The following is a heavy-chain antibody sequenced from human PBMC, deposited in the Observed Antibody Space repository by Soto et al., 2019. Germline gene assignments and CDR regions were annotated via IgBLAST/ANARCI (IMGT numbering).Heavy chain of an antibody. V-gene: IGHV1-69*02. Sequence: GASVKVSCKASGDTFSFYTINWVRQAPGLGLEWMGRVNPILSMSNYAQKFQGRVTMTADKSTSTAYMELRSQRSEDTAVYYCAGTRWFSVDYWGQGTLVTVSS. J-gene: IGHJ4*02. CDR3: AGTRWFSVDY. D-gene: IGHD2-15*01. CDR2: VNPILSMS. CDR1: GDTFSFYT.